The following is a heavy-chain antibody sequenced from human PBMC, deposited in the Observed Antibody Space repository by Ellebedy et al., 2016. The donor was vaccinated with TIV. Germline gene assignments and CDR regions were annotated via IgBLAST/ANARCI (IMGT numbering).Heavy chain of an antibody. CDR1: GFSLTTSGVG. D-gene: IGHD6-25*01. CDR3: ALRRLEAAVN. J-gene: IGHJ4*02. CDR2: IYWDDDK. V-gene: IGHV2-5*02. Sequence: SGPTLVXPTQTLTLTCTFSGFSLTTSGVGVGWVRQPPGKTLEWLAIIYWDDDKRYIPSLKTRLTITKDTSKSQVLLTITNMDPVDTATYYCALRRLEAAVNWGQGTLVTVSS.